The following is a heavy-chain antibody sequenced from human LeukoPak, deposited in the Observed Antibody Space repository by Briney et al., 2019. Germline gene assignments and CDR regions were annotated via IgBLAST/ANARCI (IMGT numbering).Heavy chain of an antibody. D-gene: IGHD3-10*01. Sequence: GGSLRLSCAASGFTVGNNHMNWVRQAPGKGLEWVSLIYSGGNTQYADSVKGRFIIFRDSSKNTLYLQMNSLRVEDTAVYYCARTMVRGVIKDAFDIWGQGTMVTVSS. CDR3: ARTMVRGVIKDAFDI. CDR1: GFTVGNNH. V-gene: IGHV3-66*01. J-gene: IGHJ3*02. CDR2: IYSGGNT.